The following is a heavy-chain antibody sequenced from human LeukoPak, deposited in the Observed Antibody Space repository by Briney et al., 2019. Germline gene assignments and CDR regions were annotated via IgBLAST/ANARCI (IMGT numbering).Heavy chain of an antibody. V-gene: IGHV3-33*08. CDR1: GFTFSSYA. CDR2: IWYDGSNK. J-gene: IGHJ6*02. Sequence: QPGGSLRLSCAASGFTFSSYAMNWVRQAPGKGLEWVALIWYDGSNKYYADSVKGRFTISRDNSKNTLYLQMNSLRAEDTAVYYCARTNVGNAMDVWGQGTTVTVSS. CDR3: ARTNVGNAMDV. D-gene: IGHD2-15*01.